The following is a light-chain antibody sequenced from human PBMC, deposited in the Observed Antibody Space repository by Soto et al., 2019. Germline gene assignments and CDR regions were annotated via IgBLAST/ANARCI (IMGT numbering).Light chain of an antibody. CDR1: QAISSE. J-gene: IGKJ1*01. V-gene: IGKV1-5*03. CDR3: QHYNSYSEA. CDR2: KAS. Sequence: DIQMTQSPSTLSGSVGDRVTITCRASQAISSELSFYQQKPGKAPKRLIYKASTLRSGVPSRFSGSVSVTEFSLTICSLQRDDFSNYYCQHYNSYSEAFGQGTRWIS.